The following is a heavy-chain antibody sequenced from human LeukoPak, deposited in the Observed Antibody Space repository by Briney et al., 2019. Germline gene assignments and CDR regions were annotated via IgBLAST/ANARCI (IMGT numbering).Heavy chain of an antibody. D-gene: IGHD1-1*01. Sequence: SETLSLTCTVSGGAISSGGYYWSWIRQHPGKGLEWIGYIYYSGSTYYNPSLKSRVTISVDTSKNQFSLKLSSVTAADTAVYYCAREKQTGWSDYWGQGTLVTVSS. J-gene: IGHJ4*02. CDR1: GGAISSGGYY. CDR3: AREKQTGWSDY. V-gene: IGHV4-31*03. CDR2: IYYSGST.